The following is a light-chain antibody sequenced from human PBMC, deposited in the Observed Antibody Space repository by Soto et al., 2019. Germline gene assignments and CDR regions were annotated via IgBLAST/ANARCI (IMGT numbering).Light chain of an antibody. CDR2: AAS. V-gene: IGKV3-20*01. CDR3: QHFDSSSLT. CDR1: QSVSSGF. J-gene: IGKJ4*01. Sequence: PGARATLSCRTSQSVSSGFLVWYQQKPGQAPRLLIYAASNRATGIPDRFSGGGSGTDFTLTISRLEPEDFAVYYCQHFDSSSLTFGGGTKVEIK.